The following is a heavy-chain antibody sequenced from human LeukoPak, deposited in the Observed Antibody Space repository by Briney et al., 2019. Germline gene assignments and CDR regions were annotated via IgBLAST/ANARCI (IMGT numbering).Heavy chain of an antibody. Sequence: AGGSLRLSCAASGFTFSRSWMSWVRQAPGKGLEWVANINQDGGEKHYVDSVKGRFTISRDNANNSVFLQINSLRAEDTAVYYCTRGSGWYTGFDYWGQGSLVAVSS. J-gene: IGHJ4*02. CDR2: INQDGGEK. V-gene: IGHV3-7*03. D-gene: IGHD6-19*01. CDR3: TRGSGWYTGFDY. CDR1: GFTFSRSW.